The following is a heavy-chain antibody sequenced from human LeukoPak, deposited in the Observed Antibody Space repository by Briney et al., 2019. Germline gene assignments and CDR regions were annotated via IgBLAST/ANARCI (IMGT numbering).Heavy chain of an antibody. CDR2: LSNSGDT. CDR3: VRWTAGTTEDS. D-gene: IGHD1-1*01. J-gene: IGHJ4*02. CDR1: GGSLSSRSHY. Sequence: PSETLSLTCTVSGGSLSSRSHYWGWIRQPPGQGLEWIGSLSNSGDTYYNPSLKSRVTISVDTSKNEFSLKLSSVTAADTAVYYCVRWTAGTTEDSWGQGTLVTVSS. V-gene: IGHV4-39*01.